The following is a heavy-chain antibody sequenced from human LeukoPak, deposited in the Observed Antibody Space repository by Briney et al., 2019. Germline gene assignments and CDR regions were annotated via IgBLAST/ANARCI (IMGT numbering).Heavy chain of an antibody. J-gene: IGHJ4*02. CDR3: GRGFALVPAGIPDY. V-gene: IGHV3-53*01. CDR1: GFTVSSNY. Sequence: GGSLRLSCAASGFTVSSNYMSWVRQARGKGLEWDSVIYSGGSTTYADSVKGRFTISRDNAKNTLYLQMNSLRAEDTAVYYCGRGFALVPAGIPDYWGQGTLVTVSS. CDR2: IYSGGST. D-gene: IGHD2-2*01.